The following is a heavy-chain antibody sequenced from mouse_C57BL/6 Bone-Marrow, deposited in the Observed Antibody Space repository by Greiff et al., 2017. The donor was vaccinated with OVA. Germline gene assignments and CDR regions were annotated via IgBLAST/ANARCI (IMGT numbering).Heavy chain of an antibody. D-gene: IGHD2-1*01. Sequence: EVQLVESGGGLVQPKGSLKLSCAASGFSFNTYAMNWVRQAPGKGLEWVARIRSKSNNYATYYADSVKDRFTISRDDSESMLYLQMNNLKTEDTAMYYCVRQGNYVPNFDYWGQGTTLTVSS. CDR3: VRQGNYVPNFDY. V-gene: IGHV10-1*01. J-gene: IGHJ2*01. CDR2: IRSKSNNYAT. CDR1: GFSFNTYA.